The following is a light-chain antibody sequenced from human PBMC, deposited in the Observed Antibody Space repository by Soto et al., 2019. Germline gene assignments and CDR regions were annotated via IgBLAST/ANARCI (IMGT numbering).Light chain of an antibody. CDR3: QQYGSSRWT. CDR1: QSVSSNS. CDR2: GAS. V-gene: IGKV3-20*01. Sequence: EIVLTQSPGTLSLSPGERATLSCRASQSVSSNSLAWYQQKPGQAPRLLIYGASSRATGIPDRFSGSGSGTDFPLTIGRLEPEDFAVYYCQQYGSSRWTFGQGTKVEIK. J-gene: IGKJ1*01.